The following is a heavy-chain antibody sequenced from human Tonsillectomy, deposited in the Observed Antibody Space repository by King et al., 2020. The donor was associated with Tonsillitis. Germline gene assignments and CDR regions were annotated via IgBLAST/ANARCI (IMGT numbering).Heavy chain of an antibody. CDR3: ARAGDFYLARAR. CDR1: GYTFTAYY. V-gene: IGHV1-2*02. Sequence: VQLVQSGAEVKKPGASVKVSCKASGYTFTAYYMHWVRQAPRKGLEWMGWTNPNGGDTNYAQKFQGRVTMTRDTSISTAYMELNRLTSDDTAVYYCARAGDFYLARARWGRGTLAT. J-gene: IGHJ4*02. D-gene: IGHD7-27*01. CDR2: TNPNGGDT.